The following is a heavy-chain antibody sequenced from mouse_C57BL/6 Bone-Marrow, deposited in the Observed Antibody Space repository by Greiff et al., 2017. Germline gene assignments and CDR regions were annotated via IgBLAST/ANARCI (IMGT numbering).Heavy chain of an antibody. CDR1: GYTFTSYW. D-gene: IGHD3-2*02. J-gene: IGHJ2*01. V-gene: IGHV1-50*01. CDR2: IDPSDSYT. CDR3: ARRKDSSGTGY. Sequence: QVQLKQPGAELVKPGASVKLSCKASGYTFTSYWMQWVKQRPGQGLEWIGEIDPSDSYTNYNQKFKGKATLTVDTSSSTAYMQLSSLTSEDSAVYYCARRKDSSGTGYWGQGTTLTVSS.